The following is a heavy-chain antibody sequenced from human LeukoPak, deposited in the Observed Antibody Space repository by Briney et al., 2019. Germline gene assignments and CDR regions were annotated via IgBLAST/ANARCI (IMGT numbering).Heavy chain of an antibody. J-gene: IGHJ5*02. D-gene: IGHD6-6*01. V-gene: IGHV1-18*01. Sequence: ASVKVSCKASGYTFTSYGISWVRQAPGQGLEWMGWISAYNGNTNYAQKLQGRVTMTTDTSTSTAYMELSSLRAEDTAVYYCAKEGGEYSSSFLSFDPWGQGTLVTVSS. CDR3: AKEGGEYSSSFLSFDP. CDR2: ISAYNGNT. CDR1: GYTFTSYG.